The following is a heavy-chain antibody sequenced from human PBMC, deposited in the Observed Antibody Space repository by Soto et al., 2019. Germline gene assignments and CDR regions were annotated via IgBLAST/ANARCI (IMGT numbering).Heavy chain of an antibody. V-gene: IGHV3-30*03. CDR3: NADPPGVRGPSRNWFDP. CDR1: GFTFSSYG. D-gene: IGHD3-10*01. Sequence: QVQLVESGGGVVQPGRSLRLSCAASGFTFSSYGIHWVRQAPGKGLEWVAVISYDGSNKYYADSVKGRFTISRDNSKNKLYLQMNSLRVEDTAVYYCNADPPGVRGPSRNWFDPWGQGTQVTVSS. CDR2: ISYDGSNK. J-gene: IGHJ5*02.